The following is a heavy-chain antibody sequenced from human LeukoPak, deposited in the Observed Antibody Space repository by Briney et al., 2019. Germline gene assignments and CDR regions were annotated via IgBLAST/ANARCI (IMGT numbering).Heavy chain of an antibody. D-gene: IGHD4-17*01. V-gene: IGHV3-23*01. CDR2: ISGSGGTT. CDR3: AKDLYGSYAMDV. Sequence: GGSLRLSCVASGFSISSHWMRWLRQAPGKGLEWVSGISGSGGTTYYADSVKGRLTISRDYSKNTLYLQMNSLRVEDTAIYYCAKDLYGSYAMDVWGQGTTVTISS. CDR1: GFSISSHW. J-gene: IGHJ6*02.